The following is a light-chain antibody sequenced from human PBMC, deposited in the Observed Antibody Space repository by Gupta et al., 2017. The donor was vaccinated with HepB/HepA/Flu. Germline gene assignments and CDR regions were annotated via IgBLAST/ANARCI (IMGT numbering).Light chain of an antibody. V-gene: IGLV1-40*01. CDR1: SSNIGAGYD. Sequence: QSVLPQPPAVSGAPGQRVTISCSGSSSNIGAGYDVHWYQQLPGKAPKLLIYGNSNRPSGVPDRISGSKSVTSAAVAITGLQAEDEADYYCQSDDSSRSGYVFGTGTKFTVL. J-gene: IGLJ1*01. CDR3: QSDDSSRSGYV. CDR2: GNS.